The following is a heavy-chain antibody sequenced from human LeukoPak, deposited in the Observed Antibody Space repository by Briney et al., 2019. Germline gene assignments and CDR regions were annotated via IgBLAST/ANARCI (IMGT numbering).Heavy chain of an antibody. Sequence: GGSLRLSCAASGFTFSSYAMSWVRQAPGKGLEWVSAISGSGGSTYYADSVKGRFTISRGNSKNTLYLQMNSLRAEDTAVYYCAKSPLIWGSYLLGDYWGQGTLVTVSS. CDR3: AKSPLIWGSYLLGDY. CDR1: GFTFSSYA. V-gene: IGHV3-23*01. CDR2: ISGSGGST. J-gene: IGHJ4*02. D-gene: IGHD3-16*02.